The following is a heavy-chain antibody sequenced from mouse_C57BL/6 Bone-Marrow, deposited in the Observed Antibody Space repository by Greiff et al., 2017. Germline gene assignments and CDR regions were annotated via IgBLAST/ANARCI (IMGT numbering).Heavy chain of an antibody. CDR3: ARLGSNQFDY. CDR1: GYAFSSSW. Sequence: QVQLQQSGPELVKPGASVKISCKASGYAFSSSWMNWVKQRPGKGLEWIGRIYPGDGDTNYNGKFKGKATLTADKSSSTAYMQLSSLTSEDSAVYFCARLGSNQFDYWGQGTTLTVSS. CDR2: IYPGDGDT. V-gene: IGHV1-82*01. J-gene: IGHJ2*01. D-gene: IGHD2-5*01.